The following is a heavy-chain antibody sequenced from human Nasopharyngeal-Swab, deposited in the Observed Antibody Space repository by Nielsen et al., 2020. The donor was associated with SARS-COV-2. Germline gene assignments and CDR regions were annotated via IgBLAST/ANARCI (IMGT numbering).Heavy chain of an antibody. J-gene: IGHJ4*02. V-gene: IGHV3-23*01. D-gene: IGHD3-22*01. CDR3: VQGSTYYVESCGWD. CDR2: IDGKGDTT. Sequence: GESLKISCTASGFTFHSFAMFWVRQAPGKGLEWVSVIDGKGDTTYYADSVKGRFTVSRDNSKRSLFLDLNSLRVEDTAVYYCVQGSTYYVESCGWDWGPGSLVTVSS. CDR1: GFTFHSFA.